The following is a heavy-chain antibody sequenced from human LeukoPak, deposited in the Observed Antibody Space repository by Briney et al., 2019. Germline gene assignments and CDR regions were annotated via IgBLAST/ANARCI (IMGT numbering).Heavy chain of an antibody. CDR1: GYTFTGYY. Sequence: ASVKVSCKASGYTFTGYYMHWVRQAPGQGLEWMGWINPNSGGTNYAQKFQGRVTMTRDTSISTAYMELSRLRSDDTAVYYCARGGPIAMAGFKYYYYMDVWGKGTTVTVSS. D-gene: IGHD6-19*01. V-gene: IGHV1-2*02. CDR2: INPNSGGT. J-gene: IGHJ6*03. CDR3: ARGGPIAMAGFKYYYYMDV.